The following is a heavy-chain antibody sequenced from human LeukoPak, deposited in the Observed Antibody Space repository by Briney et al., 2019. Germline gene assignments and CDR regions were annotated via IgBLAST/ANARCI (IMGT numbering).Heavy chain of an antibody. CDR1: GFTFDDYA. Sequence: GGSLRLSCAASGFTFDDYAMHWVRQAPGKGLEWVSSISWNSGNINYADSVKGRFTISRDNAKNSLYLQMNSLRAEDTALYYCAKTVRSAGPTTDNWFDPWGQGTPVAVS. CDR2: ISWNSGNI. J-gene: IGHJ5*02. D-gene: IGHD1-26*01. V-gene: IGHV3-9*01. CDR3: AKTVRSAGPTTDNWFDP.